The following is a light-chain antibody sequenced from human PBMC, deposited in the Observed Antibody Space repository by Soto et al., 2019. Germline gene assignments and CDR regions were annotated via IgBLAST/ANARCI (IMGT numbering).Light chain of an antibody. J-gene: IGKJ4*01. CDR2: GAS. CDR1: QSVSSSY. V-gene: IGKV3-20*01. Sequence: EIVLTQSPGTLSLSPGERATLSCRASQSVSSSYLAWYQQKPGQAPRLLIYGASSRATGIPDRFSGSGSGTDFTLTISRLEPEDVAVYYCQQYGSSPHTFGGGTKVESK. CDR3: QQYGSSPHT.